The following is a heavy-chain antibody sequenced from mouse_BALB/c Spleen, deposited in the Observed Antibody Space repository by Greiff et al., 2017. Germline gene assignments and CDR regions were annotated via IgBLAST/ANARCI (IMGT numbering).Heavy chain of an antibody. CDR3: ARYKTTVPHWYFDV. Sequence: EVHLVESGPSLVKPSQTLSLTCSVTGDSITSGYWNWIRKFTGNKLEYMGYISYSGSTYYNPSLKSRISITRDTSKNQYYLQLNSVTTEDTATYYCARYKTTVPHWYFDVWGAGTTVTVSS. CDR2: ISYSGST. CDR1: GDSITSGY. D-gene: IGHD1-1*01. J-gene: IGHJ1*01. V-gene: IGHV3-8*02.